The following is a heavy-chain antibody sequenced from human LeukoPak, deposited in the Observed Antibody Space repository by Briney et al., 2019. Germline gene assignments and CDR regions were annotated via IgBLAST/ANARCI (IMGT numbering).Heavy chain of an antibody. CDR2: ISYDGSNK. J-gene: IGHJ4*02. Sequence: GGSLRLSCAASGFTFSSYGMHWVRQAPGKGLEWVAVISYDGSNKYYADSVKGRFTISRDNSKNTLYLQMNSLRAEDTAVYYCAKDKYGVAAFDYWGQGTLVTVSS. CDR1: GFTFSSYG. V-gene: IGHV3-30*18. D-gene: IGHD2/OR15-2a*01. CDR3: AKDKYGVAAFDY.